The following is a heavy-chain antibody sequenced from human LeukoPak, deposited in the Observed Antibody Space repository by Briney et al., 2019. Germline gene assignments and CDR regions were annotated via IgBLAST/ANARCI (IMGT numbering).Heavy chain of an antibody. CDR3: ARSGSGWGPYYFDY. CDR2: ISSSSSYI. D-gene: IGHD3-10*01. Sequence: GGSLRLSCAASGFTFSSYSMNWVRQASGKGLEWVSSISSSSSYIYYADSVKGRFTISRDNAKNSLYLQMNSLRAEDTAVYYCARSGSGWGPYYFDYWGQGTLVTVSS. CDR1: GFTFSSYS. V-gene: IGHV3-21*01. J-gene: IGHJ4*02.